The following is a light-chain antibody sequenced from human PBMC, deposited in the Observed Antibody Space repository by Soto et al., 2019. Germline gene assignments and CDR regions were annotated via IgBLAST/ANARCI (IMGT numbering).Light chain of an antibody. J-gene: IGKJ1*01. Sequence: EIVMTQSPATLSVSPGERATLSCRASQSVGSNLAWYQQKPGQAPRLLIYGASTRATGIAARFGGSGSGTEFTLTISSLQSEDFAVYYCQQYNNWPRTFGQGTKVEIK. V-gene: IGKV3-15*01. CDR1: QSVGSN. CDR3: QQYNNWPRT. CDR2: GAS.